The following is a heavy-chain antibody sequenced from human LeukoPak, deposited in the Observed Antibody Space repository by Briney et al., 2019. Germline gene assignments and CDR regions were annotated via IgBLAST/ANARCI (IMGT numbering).Heavy chain of an antibody. Sequence: GGSLRLSCAASGLTFTNHWMTWVRQAPGKGLEWVASIKQGGSEKYYADSVKGRFTVSRDDAKNSLYFQMNSLSADDTAVYYCARGPNYGARVDYLDSWGQGTKVTVSS. D-gene: IGHD4-17*01. V-gene: IGHV3-7*01. CDR1: GLTFTNHW. J-gene: IGHJ4*02. CDR3: ARGPNYGARVDYLDS. CDR2: IKQGGSEK.